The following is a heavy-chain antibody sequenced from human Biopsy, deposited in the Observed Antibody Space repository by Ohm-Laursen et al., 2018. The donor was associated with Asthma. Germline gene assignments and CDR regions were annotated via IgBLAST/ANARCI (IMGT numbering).Heavy chain of an antibody. CDR2: ISYDGGNK. D-gene: IGHD4-23*01. CDR3: ARTHERWTSIQDDALDI. V-gene: IGHV3-30*03. Sequence: SLRLSCAAPGFTFSIYDIHWVRQAPGKGLEWVAVISYDGGNKFYGDSVKGRFTLSRDNSRNTLYLQMNSLRVEDTAIYYCARTHERWTSIQDDALDIWGQGTMDIVSS. J-gene: IGHJ3*02. CDR1: GFTFSIYD.